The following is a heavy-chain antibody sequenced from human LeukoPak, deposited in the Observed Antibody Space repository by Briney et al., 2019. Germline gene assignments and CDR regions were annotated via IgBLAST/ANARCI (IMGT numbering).Heavy chain of an antibody. CDR3: AWSLLWPTGKSYI. CDR2: INHSGST. CDR1: AGSISSTSCY. V-gene: IGHV4-39*01. D-gene: IGHD2-8*02. J-gene: IGHJ3*02. Sequence: SETLFLTCTVSAGSISSTSCYWGWIRQPPGKGLEWIGEINHSGSTTYNPSLKSRVTFSVDTSKNQLSLKLNSLTAADTAVYFCAWSLLWPTGKSYIWGRGTMVAVSS.